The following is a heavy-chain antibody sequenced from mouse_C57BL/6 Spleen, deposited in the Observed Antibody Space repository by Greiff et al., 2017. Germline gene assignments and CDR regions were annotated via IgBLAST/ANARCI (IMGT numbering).Heavy chain of an antibody. CDR2: IDPSDSYT. D-gene: IGHD1-1*01. CDR3: ARYLLLRYDY. Sequence: QVQLQQPGAELVKPGASVKLSCKASGYTFTSYWMQWVKQRPGQGLEWIGEIDPSDSYTNYNQKFKGKATLTVDTSSSTAYMQLSSLTSEDSAVYYCARYLLLRYDYWGQGTTLTVSS. CDR1: GYTFTSYW. V-gene: IGHV1-50*01. J-gene: IGHJ2*01.